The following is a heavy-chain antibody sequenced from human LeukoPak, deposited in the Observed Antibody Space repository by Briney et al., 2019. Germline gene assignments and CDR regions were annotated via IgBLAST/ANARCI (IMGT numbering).Heavy chain of an antibody. J-gene: IGHJ4*02. CDR1: GGTFSSYA. D-gene: IGHD6-13*01. CDR3: ARDRGHSSSWLLNGD. Sequence: SVKVSCKASGGTFSSYAISWVRQAPGQGLEWMGGIIPIFGTANYAQKFQGRVTITTDESTSTAYMELSSLRSEDTAVYYCARDRGHSSSWLLNGDWGQGTLVTVSS. V-gene: IGHV1-69*05. CDR2: IIPIFGTA.